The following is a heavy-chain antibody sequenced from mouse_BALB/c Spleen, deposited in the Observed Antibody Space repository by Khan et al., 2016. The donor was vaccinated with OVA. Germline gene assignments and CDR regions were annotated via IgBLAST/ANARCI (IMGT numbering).Heavy chain of an antibody. V-gene: IGHV1S81*02. Sequence: QVHVKQSGAELVKAGASVKMSCKASGYTFTSYWMHWVKQRLGQGLEWFAETNPTNGRTYYNEKFKSKATLTVDKSSSTAYMLLSGPTFEDSAVYYCARIKKIVATYFDYWRQGTTLTVSS. CDR2: TNPTNGRT. CDR3: ARIKKIVATYFDY. D-gene: IGHD1-1*01. J-gene: IGHJ2*01. CDR1: GYTFTSYW.